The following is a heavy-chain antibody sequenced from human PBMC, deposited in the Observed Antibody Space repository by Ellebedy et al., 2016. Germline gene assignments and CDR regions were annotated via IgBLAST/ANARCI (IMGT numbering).Heavy chain of an antibody. J-gene: IGHJ5*02. CDR3: AHVLRLNGYRGDPYVRFGP. CDR1: GFSLTRFGAG. Sequence: SGPTLVXPTQTLTLTCTCSGFSLTRFGAGVAWIRQPPGQALEWLTFIYWDESQDFTPSLKTRLTVTKDTSRNRVMLTMTDVDPTDTAIYYCAHVLRLNGYRGDPYVRFGPWGPGILVTVSS. V-gene: IGHV2-5*02. CDR2: IYWDESQ. D-gene: IGHD2-15*01.